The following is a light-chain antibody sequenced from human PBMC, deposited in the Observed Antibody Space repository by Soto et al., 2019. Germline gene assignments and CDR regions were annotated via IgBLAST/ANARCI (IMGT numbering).Light chain of an antibody. CDR3: SSYTSSSIDYV. CDR2: EVS. Sequence: QSVLTQPASVSGSHGQSITISCTGTSSDVGGYNYVSWYQQHPGKAPKHMIYEVSNRPSGVSNPFAGSKSGNTASLTISGLQAEDEADYYCSSYTSSSIDYVFGTGTKVTVL. CDR1: SSDVGGYNY. V-gene: IGLV2-14*01. J-gene: IGLJ1*01.